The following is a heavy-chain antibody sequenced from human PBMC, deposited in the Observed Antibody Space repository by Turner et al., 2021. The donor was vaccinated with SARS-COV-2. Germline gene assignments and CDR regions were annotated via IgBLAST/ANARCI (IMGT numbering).Heavy chain of an antibody. V-gene: IGHV1-8*01. CDR2: MNPNSGNT. J-gene: IGHJ4*02. CDR1: GYTFTSYD. CDR3: ARTFTLMVRVDY. D-gene: IGHD3-10*01. Sequence: QVQLVQSGAEVKKPGASVKVSGKSSGYTFTSYDINWVLQATGQGLEWMGWMNPNSGNTGYAQKFQGRVTMTRNTSISTAYMELSSLGSEDTAVYYCARTFTLMVRVDYWGQGTLVTVSS.